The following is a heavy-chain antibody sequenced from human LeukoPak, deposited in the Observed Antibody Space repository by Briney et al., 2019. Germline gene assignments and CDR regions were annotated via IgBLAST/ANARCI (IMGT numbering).Heavy chain of an antibody. Sequence: PGGSLRLSCAASGFTFSSYAMSWVRQAPGKGLEWVSAISGSGGSTYYADSVKGRFTISRDNSKNTLYLQMNSLRAEDTAVYYCAKDRDVSYDLENWFDPWGQGTLVTVSS. V-gene: IGHV3-23*01. CDR3: AKDRDVSYDLENWFDP. D-gene: IGHD5-12*01. CDR2: ISGSGGST. J-gene: IGHJ5*02. CDR1: GFTFSSYA.